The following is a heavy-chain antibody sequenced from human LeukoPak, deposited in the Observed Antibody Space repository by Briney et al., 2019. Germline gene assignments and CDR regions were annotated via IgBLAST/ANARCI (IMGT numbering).Heavy chain of an antibody. Sequence: PSETLSLTCAVSGGSISSGGYSWSWMRQPPGKGREWIGYIYHSGSTYYNPSLKSRVTISVDRSKNQFALKLSSVTAADTAVYYCARGGPRGYPDYWGQGTLVTVSS. CDR1: GGSISSGGYS. CDR3: ARGGPRGYPDY. D-gene: IGHD3-16*02. CDR2: IYHSGST. J-gene: IGHJ4*02. V-gene: IGHV4-30-2*01.